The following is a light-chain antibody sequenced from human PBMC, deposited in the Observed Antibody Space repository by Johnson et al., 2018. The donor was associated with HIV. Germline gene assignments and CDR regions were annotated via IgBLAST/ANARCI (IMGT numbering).Light chain of an antibody. CDR2: ENN. CDR3: GPWDTSLSGYV. Sequence: QSVLTQPPSVSAAPGQKVTISCSGSSSNIGNNYVSWYQQLPGTAPKLLIYENNKRPSGIPDRFSGSKSGTSATLGITGLQTGDEADYYCGPWDTSLSGYVFGTG. CDR1: SSNIGNNY. J-gene: IGLJ1*01. V-gene: IGLV1-51*02.